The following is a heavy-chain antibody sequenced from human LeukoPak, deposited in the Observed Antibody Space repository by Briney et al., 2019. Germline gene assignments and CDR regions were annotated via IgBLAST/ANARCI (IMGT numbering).Heavy chain of an antibody. D-gene: IGHD3-10*02. V-gene: IGHV3-7*01. CDR3: AELGITMIGGV. J-gene: IGHJ6*04. Sequence: GGSLRLSCAASGFTFSNYWMTWFRQTPGKGLEWVGKIKQDGSEKYYVDSVKGRFTISRHNAKNSLYLQMNSLRVEDTAIYYCAELGITMIGGVWGEGTTVTISS. CDR1: GFTFSNYW. CDR2: IKQDGSEK.